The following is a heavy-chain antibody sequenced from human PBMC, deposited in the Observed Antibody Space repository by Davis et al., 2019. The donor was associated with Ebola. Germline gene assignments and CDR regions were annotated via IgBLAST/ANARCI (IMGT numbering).Heavy chain of an antibody. CDR1: GFALSSYW. CDR3: ARRMWSLTAFDY. J-gene: IGHJ4*02. CDR2: IKKDGTIK. V-gene: IGHV3-7*01. D-gene: IGHD2-15*01. Sequence: PGGSLRLSCAASGFALSSYWMSWVRQAPGKGLEWVANIKKDGTIKYYVDSVKGRFTISRDNAKNSLVLEMNSLRAEDTAVYFCARRMWSLTAFDYWGQGTLVTVSS.